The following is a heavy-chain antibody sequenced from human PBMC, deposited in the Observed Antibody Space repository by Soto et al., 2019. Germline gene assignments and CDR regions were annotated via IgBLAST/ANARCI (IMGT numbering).Heavy chain of an antibody. CDR1: GYTFTSYY. V-gene: IGHV1-46*01. D-gene: IGHD2-15*01. J-gene: IGHJ6*02. Sequence: ASVKVSCKASGYTFTSYYMHWVRQAPGQGLEWMGIINPSGGSTSYAQKFQGRVTMTRDTSTSTVYMELSSLRSEDTAVYYCARPGHATDCSGGSRDGGGYYYYYYGMDVWGQGTTVTVSS. CDR3: ARPGHATDCSGGSRDGGGYYYYYYGMDV. CDR2: INPSGGST.